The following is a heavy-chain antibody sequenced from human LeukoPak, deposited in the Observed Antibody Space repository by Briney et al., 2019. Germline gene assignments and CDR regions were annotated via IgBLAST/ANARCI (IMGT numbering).Heavy chain of an antibody. CDR3: AKDHGGSSWSVPGLFDY. Sequence: GGSLRLSCAASGFTFSSYWMNWVRQAPGKGLEWVAFLRYDGSNKYYADSVKGRFTISRDNSKNTVYMQMNSLRAEDTAVYYCAKDHGGSSWSVPGLFDYWGQGTLVTVSS. D-gene: IGHD6-13*01. V-gene: IGHV3-30*02. J-gene: IGHJ4*02. CDR2: LRYDGSNK. CDR1: GFTFSSYW.